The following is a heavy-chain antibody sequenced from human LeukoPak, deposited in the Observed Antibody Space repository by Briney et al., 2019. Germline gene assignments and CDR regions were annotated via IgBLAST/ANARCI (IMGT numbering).Heavy chain of an antibody. J-gene: IGHJ3*02. CDR1: GFIFSIFD. Sequence: GGSLRLSCAASGFIFSIFDMNWVRQAPGKGLEWVSFISGGGSTIYYADSVKGRFTISRDNAKNSLYLQMNSLRDDDTAVYYCARKLVGAAGAAFDIWGQGTMGTASS. CDR3: ARKLVGAAGAAFDI. D-gene: IGHD1-26*01. CDR2: ISGGGSTI. V-gene: IGHV3-48*02.